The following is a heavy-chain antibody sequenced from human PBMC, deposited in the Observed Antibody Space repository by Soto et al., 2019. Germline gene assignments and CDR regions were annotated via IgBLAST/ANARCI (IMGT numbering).Heavy chain of an antibody. Sequence: GGSLRLSCAASGFTFSSYGMHWVRQAPGKGLEWVAVISYDGGNKYYADSVMGRFTISRDNSKNTLYLQMNSLRAEDTAVYYCSAPLRAPSFYGMDVWGQGTTVTVSS. V-gene: IGHV3-30*03. CDR1: GFTFSSYG. CDR3: SAPLRAPSFYGMDV. CDR2: ISYDGGNK. J-gene: IGHJ6*02.